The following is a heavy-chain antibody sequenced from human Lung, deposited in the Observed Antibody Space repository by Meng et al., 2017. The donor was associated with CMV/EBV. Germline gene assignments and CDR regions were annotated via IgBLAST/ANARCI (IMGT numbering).Heavy chain of an antibody. Sequence: SCAASGFTFSNAWMSWVRQAPGKGLEWVGRIKSKTDGGTTDYAAPVKGRFTISRDDSKNTLYLQMNSLKTEDTAVYYCTTGAGTMIVVYDYWGQGNXVTVSS. CDR1: GFTFSNAW. V-gene: IGHV3-15*01. J-gene: IGHJ4*02. D-gene: IGHD3-22*01. CDR3: TTGAGTMIVVYDY. CDR2: IKSKTDGGTT.